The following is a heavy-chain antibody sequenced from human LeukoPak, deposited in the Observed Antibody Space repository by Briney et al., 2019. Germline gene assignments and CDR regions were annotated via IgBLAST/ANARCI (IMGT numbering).Heavy chain of an antibody. J-gene: IGHJ3*02. V-gene: IGHV4-30-2*01. CDR2: IYHSGST. CDR1: GGSISSGGYS. CDR3: ARDLLGRYCSGGSCTPGAFDI. Sequence: PPETLSLTCAVSGGSISSGGYSWSWIRQPPGKGLEWIGYIYHSGSTYYNPSLKSRVTISVDRSKNQFSLKLSSVTAADTAVYYCARDLLGRYCSGGSCTPGAFDIWGQGTMVTVSS. D-gene: IGHD2-15*01.